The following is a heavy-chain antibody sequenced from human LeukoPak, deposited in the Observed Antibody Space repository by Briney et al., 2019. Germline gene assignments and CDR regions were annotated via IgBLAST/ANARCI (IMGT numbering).Heavy chain of an antibody. Sequence: PSETLSLTCAVYGGSFSGYYWSWIRQPPGKGLEWIGEINHSRTTNYSPSLKSRVTISLDTAKNQFSLKLSSVTAADTAVYYCTRVAVAPHYYYYYGMDVWGQGTTVTVSS. CDR1: GGSFSGYY. D-gene: IGHD2-2*01. CDR3: TRVAVAPHYYYYYGMDV. V-gene: IGHV4-34*01. CDR2: INHSRTT. J-gene: IGHJ6*02.